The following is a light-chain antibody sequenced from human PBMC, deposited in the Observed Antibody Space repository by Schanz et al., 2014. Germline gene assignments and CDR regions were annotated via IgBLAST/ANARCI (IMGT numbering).Light chain of an antibody. J-gene: IGLJ2*01. Sequence: QSALTQPRSVSGSPGQSVTISCTGTSSDVGGYNYVSWYQQHPGKAPKVMIYDVSERPSGVPDRFSGSKSGNTASLTISGLQAEDEATYYCCSYSHTRTFVLFGGGTKLTVL. V-gene: IGLV2-11*01. CDR1: SSDVGGYNY. CDR3: CSYSHTRTFVL. CDR2: DVS.